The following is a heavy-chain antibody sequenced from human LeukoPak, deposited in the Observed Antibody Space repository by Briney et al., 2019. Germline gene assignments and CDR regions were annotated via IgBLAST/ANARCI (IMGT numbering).Heavy chain of an antibody. D-gene: IGHD2-2*01. J-gene: IGHJ6*03. CDR1: GFTSSSYS. Sequence: KSGGSLRLSCAASGFTSSSYSMNWVRQAPGKGLEWVSSISSSSSYIYYADPVKGRFTISRDNAKNSLYLQMNSLRAEDTAVYYCAREYCSSTSCLDYYYYMDVWGKGTTVTVSS. CDR3: AREYCSSTSCLDYYYYMDV. V-gene: IGHV3-21*01. CDR2: ISSSSSYI.